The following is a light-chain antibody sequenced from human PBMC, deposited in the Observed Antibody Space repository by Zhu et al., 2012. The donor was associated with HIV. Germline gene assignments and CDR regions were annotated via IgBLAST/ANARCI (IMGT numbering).Light chain of an antibody. Sequence: EIVLTQSPGTLSLSPGERATLSCRASQSVSRSYLAWYQQKPGQAPRLLIYGASSRATGIPDRFSGSASGTDFTLTISRLEPKDFAVYYCHQYGSSQTFGQGTKVEIK. J-gene: IGKJ1*01. CDR2: GAS. CDR3: HQYGSSQT. V-gene: IGKV3-20*01. CDR1: QSVSRSY.